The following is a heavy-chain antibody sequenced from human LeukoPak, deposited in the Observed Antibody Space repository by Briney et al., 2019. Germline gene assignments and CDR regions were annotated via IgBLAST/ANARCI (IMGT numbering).Heavy chain of an antibody. CDR1: GFTFSIYG. J-gene: IGHJ4*02. CDR2: ISGNNGNI. V-gene: IGHV3-48*04. CDR3: ASNSNRAGGY. D-gene: IGHD2-21*01. Sequence: GGSLRLSCAASGFTFSIYGMNWVRQAPGKGLEWVSYISGNNGNICYADSVKGRFTISRDNAKNSLYLQMNSLRAEDTAVYYCASNSNRAGGYWGQGTLVTVSS.